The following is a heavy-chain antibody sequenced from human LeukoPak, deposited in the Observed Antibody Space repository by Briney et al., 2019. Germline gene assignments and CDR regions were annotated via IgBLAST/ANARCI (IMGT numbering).Heavy chain of an antibody. V-gene: IGHV4-38-2*02. CDR3: ARGRITIFGVVIPQFIDY. CDR2: IYHSGST. J-gene: IGHJ4*02. Sequence: PSETLSLTCTVSGYSISSGYHWGWIRQPPGKGLEWIGSIYHSGSTYYKPSLKRRVTISVDTSKNHFSLKLSSVTAADTAVYYCARGRITIFGVVIPQFIDYWGQGTLVTVSS. CDR1: GYSISSGYH. D-gene: IGHD3-3*01.